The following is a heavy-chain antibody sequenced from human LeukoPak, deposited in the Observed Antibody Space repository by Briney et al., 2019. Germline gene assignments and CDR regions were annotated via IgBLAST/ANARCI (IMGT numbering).Heavy chain of an antibody. V-gene: IGHV4-34*01. Sequence: SETLSLTCAVYGGSFSGYYWSWIRHPPGKGLEWIGEINHSGSTNYNPSLRSRATISVAPSKNQFSLKLSSVTAADTAVYYCARSVLPNPGGPAAISTQSSPNWFDPWGQGTLVTVSS. CDR1: GGSFSGYY. J-gene: IGHJ5*02. D-gene: IGHD2-2*01. CDR3: ARSVLPNPGGPAAISTQSSPNWFDP. CDR2: INHSGST.